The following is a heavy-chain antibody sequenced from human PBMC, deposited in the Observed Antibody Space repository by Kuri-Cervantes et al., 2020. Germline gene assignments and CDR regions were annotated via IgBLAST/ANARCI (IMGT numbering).Heavy chain of an antibody. V-gene: IGHV3-30-3*01. D-gene: IGHD1-26*01. CDR2: ISYDGSNK. CDR3: ARECIVGAAADY. J-gene: IGHJ4*02. Sequence: GESLKIFCAASGFTFSSYAMHWVRQAPGKGLEWVAVISYDGSNKYYADSVKGRFTISRDNSKNTLYLQMNSLRAEDTAVYYCARECIVGAAADYWGQGTLVTVSS. CDR1: GFTFSSYA.